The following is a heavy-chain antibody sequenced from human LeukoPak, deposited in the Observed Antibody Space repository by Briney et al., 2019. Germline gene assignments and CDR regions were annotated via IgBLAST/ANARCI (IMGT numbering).Heavy chain of an antibody. CDR3: AKDRGPYSGYDSFFDF. CDR1: GFTFSSYA. Sequence: GGSLRLSCAASGFTFSSYAISWVRQAPGKGLEWVSAISGSGGSTYYADSVKGRFTISRDNSKNTLYLQMNSLRAEDTAVYYCAKDRGPYSGYDSFFDFWGQGTLVTVSS. D-gene: IGHD5-12*01. J-gene: IGHJ4*02. CDR2: ISGSGGST. V-gene: IGHV3-23*01.